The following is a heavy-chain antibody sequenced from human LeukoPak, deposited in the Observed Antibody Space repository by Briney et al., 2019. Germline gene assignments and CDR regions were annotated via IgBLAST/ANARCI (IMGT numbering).Heavy chain of an antibody. D-gene: IGHD6-6*01. J-gene: IGHJ4*02. CDR3: AKARGYSSSYPLDY. CDR2: ISGSGGST. Sequence: GGSLRLSCAASGFTFSSYAMSWVRQAPGKGLEWVSAISGSGGSTYYADSVKGRFTISRDNSKNTLYLQMNSLRAEDTAVYYCAKARGYSSSYPLDYWGQGTLVTVSS. V-gene: IGHV3-23*01. CDR1: GFTFSSYA.